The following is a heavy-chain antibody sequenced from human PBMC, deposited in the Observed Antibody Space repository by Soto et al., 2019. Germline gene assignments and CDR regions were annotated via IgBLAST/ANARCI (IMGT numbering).Heavy chain of an antibody. CDR3: ARDLQFVDLHYYFDA. V-gene: IGHV3-11*01. CDR1: GFTFGDYY. D-gene: IGHD3-10*01. Sequence: GGSLRLSCETSGFTFGDYYMSWIRQAPGRGLEWVSLISSTGTTIYYADSVKGRFTISRDNVRSTLFLMMNNLRSEDTAVYYCARDLQFVDLHYYFDAWGQGTLVTVS. J-gene: IGHJ4*02. CDR2: ISSTGTTI.